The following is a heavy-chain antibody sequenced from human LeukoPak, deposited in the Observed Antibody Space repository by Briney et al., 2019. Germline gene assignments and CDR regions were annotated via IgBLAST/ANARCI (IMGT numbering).Heavy chain of an antibody. CDR2: INQSGST. D-gene: IGHD3-10*01. V-gene: IGHV4-34*01. CDR3: AGAHYYGSGSYYMIAY. Sequence: SETLSLTCAVYGGSFSGYYWSWIRQPPGKGLEWIGEINQSGSTNYNPSLKSRVTISVDTSKNQFSLRLNSVTAADTAVYYCAGAHYYGSGSYYMIAYWGQGTLVTVSS. CDR1: GGSFSGYY. J-gene: IGHJ4*02.